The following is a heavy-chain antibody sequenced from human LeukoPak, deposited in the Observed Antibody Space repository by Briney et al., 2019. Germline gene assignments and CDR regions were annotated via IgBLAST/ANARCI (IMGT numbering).Heavy chain of an antibody. D-gene: IGHD5-18*01. CDR2: IIPIFGTA. CDR1: GGTFSSYA. Sequence: GASVKVSCKASGGTFSSYAISWVRQAPGQGLEWMGGIIPIFGTANYAQKFQGRVTITADESTSTAYMELSSLRSEDTAVYYCARDGGYSPFLEYHQYYFDYWGQGNLVTVSS. CDR3: ARDGGYSPFLEYHQYYFDY. V-gene: IGHV1-69*01. J-gene: IGHJ4*02.